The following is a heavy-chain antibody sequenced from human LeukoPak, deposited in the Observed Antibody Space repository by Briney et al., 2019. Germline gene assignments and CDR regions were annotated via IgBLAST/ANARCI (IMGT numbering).Heavy chain of an antibody. CDR1: GYTFTSYY. J-gene: IGHJ4*02. CDR2: INPNGGTT. Sequence: ASVKVSCKTSGYTFTSYYMNWVRQAPGQGLEWMGIINPNGGTTTYAQKFQGKVTMTRDTSTTTYFMELSSLRSEDTAVYCCARRFNYGGNERGLDYWGQGTLVTVSS. CDR3: ARRFNYGGNERGLDY. D-gene: IGHD4-23*01. V-gene: IGHV1-46*01.